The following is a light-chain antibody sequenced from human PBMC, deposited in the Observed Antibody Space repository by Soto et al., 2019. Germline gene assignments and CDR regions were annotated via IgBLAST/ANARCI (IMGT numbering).Light chain of an antibody. CDR1: QSISTW. J-gene: IGKJ1*01. CDR2: KAS. Sequence: DIQMTQSPSTLSASVGDRVTITCRASQSISTWLAWYQQKPGKAPNLLIYKASSLERGVPSRFSGSGSGTEFTLTISSLQPDDFAAYYCHQYNSYSPWTFGQGTKVEIK. V-gene: IGKV1-5*03. CDR3: HQYNSYSPWT.